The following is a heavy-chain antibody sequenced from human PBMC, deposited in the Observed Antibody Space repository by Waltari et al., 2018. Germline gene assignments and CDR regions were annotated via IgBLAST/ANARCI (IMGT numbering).Heavy chain of an antibody. CDR1: GGSISSYY. CDR2: IYYSGST. V-gene: IGHV4-59*01. J-gene: IGHJ6*03. Sequence: QVQLQESGPGLVKPSETLSLTCTVSGGSISSYYWSWIRQPPGKGLEWIGYIYYSGSTNYNPSLTSRVTISVDTSKNQFSLKLSSVTAADTAVYYCAREEYYGSGSYSRRYYYYYMDVWGKGTTVTVSS. D-gene: IGHD3-10*01. CDR3: AREEYYGSGSYSRRYYYYYMDV.